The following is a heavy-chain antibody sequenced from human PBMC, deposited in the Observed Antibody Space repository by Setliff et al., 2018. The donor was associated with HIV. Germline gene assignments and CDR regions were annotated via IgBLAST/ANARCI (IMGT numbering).Heavy chain of an antibody. Sequence: PSETLSLTCTVSGDSINSGGYYWTWIRQHPGKGLEWIGYIYNSGNTSYNPALKSRLTISVDTSKNQFSLKVTSVTAADTALSSCARGGGIRDAFDIWGQGTLVTVSS. J-gene: IGHJ3*02. D-gene: IGHD3-16*01. CDR1: GDSINSGGYY. CDR3: ARGGGIRDAFDI. V-gene: IGHV4-31*03. CDR2: IYNSGNT.